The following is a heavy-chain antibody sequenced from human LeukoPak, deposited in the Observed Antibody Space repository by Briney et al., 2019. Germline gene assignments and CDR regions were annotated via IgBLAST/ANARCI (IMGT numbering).Heavy chain of an antibody. Sequence: SQTLSLTCAISGDSVSGETVAWNWFRQSPTRGLEWLGRTYYRSSWINEYALYVKGRIKLGSDTSKNQFSLKLNSVTPEDTAVYFCARAPDALFHWRAFDLWGRGILVTVVS. CDR3: ARAPDALFHWRAFDL. J-gene: IGHJ3*01. CDR2: TYYRSSWIN. V-gene: IGHV6-1*01. D-gene: IGHD2-21*01. CDR1: GDSVSGETVA.